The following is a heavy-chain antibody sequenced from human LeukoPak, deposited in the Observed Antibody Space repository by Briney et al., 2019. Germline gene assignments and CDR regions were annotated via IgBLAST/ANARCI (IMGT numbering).Heavy chain of an antibody. CDR1: GFTFSSYS. J-gene: IGHJ4*02. V-gene: IGHV3-21*01. CDR2: ISSSSSYI. D-gene: IGHD3-22*01. CDR3: ARGEYDGRYYYDSSGYYYGY. Sequence: PGGSLRLSCAASGFTFSSYSMNWVRQAPGKGLEWVSSISSSSSYIYYADSVKGRFTISRDNAKNSLYLQMNSLRAEDTAVYYCARGEYDGRYYYDSSGYYYGYWGQGTLVTVSS.